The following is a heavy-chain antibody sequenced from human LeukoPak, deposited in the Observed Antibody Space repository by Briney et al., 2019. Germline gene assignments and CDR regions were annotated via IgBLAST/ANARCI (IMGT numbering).Heavy chain of an antibody. CDR2: ISGSGGST. V-gene: IGHV3-23*01. CDR1: GFTFSSYA. J-gene: IGHJ4*02. Sequence: GGSLRLSCAASGFTFSSYAMSWVRQAPGKGLEWVSAISGSGGSTYYADSVKGRFTISRDNSKNTLYLQMNSLRAKDTAVYYCAKDLWLGGYFDYWGQGTLVTVSS. CDR3: AKDLWLGGYFDY. D-gene: IGHD5-18*01.